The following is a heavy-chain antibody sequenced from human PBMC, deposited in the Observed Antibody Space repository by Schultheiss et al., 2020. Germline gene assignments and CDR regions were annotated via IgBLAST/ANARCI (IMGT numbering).Heavy chain of an antibody. V-gene: IGHV3-33*01. Sequence: GESLKISCAASGFTISSYGMHWVRQAPGKGLEWVAVIWYDGSNKYYADSVKGRFTISRDNSKNTLYLQMNSLRAEDTAVYYCARDIVVVPAPLGVGMDVWGQGTTVTVAS. D-gene: IGHD2-2*01. CDR2: IWYDGSNK. J-gene: IGHJ6*02. CDR1: GFTISSYG. CDR3: ARDIVVVPAPLGVGMDV.